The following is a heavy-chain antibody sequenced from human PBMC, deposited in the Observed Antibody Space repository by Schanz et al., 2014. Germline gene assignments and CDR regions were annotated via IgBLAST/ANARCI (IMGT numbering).Heavy chain of an antibody. CDR3: ARERASSRADH. V-gene: IGHV1-2*06. Sequence: QVQLVQSGAEVKKPGASVKVSCQASGYTFTGYYMHWVRQAPGQGLEWMGQINPNSGATIYAQNFQGRVTMTRDTSISTAYMELSRLRSDDTAVYYCARERASSRADHWGQGTLLAVSS. J-gene: IGHJ4*02. CDR1: GYTFTGYY. D-gene: IGHD2-2*01. CDR2: INPNSGAT.